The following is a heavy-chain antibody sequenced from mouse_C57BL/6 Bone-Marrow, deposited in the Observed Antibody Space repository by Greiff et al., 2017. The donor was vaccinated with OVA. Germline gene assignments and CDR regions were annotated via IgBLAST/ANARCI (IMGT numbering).Heavy chain of an antibody. Sequence: EVQGVESGEGLVKPGGSLKLSCAASGFTFSSYAMSWVRQTPEKRLEWVAYISSGGDYIYYADTVKGRFTISRDNARNTLYLQMSSLKSEDTAMYYCTRDPAYYAMDYWGQGTSVTVSS. V-gene: IGHV5-9-1*02. CDR2: ISSGGDYI. CDR1: GFTFSSYA. J-gene: IGHJ4*01. CDR3: TRDPAYYAMDY.